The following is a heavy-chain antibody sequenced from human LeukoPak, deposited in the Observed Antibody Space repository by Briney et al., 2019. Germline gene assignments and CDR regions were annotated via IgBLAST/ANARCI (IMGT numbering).Heavy chain of an antibody. J-gene: IGHJ6*02. CDR3: ARDLVVVVPAAIVGTLPGGYYYYGMDV. D-gene: IGHD2-2*02. CDR2: IYYSGST. Sequence: SQTLSLTCTVPGGSISSGDYYWSWIRQPPGKGLEWIGYIYYSGSTYYNPSLKSRVTISVDTSKNQFSLKLSSVTAADTAVYYCARDLVVVVPAAIVGTLPGGYYYYGMDVWGQGTTVTVSS. V-gene: IGHV4-30-4*01. CDR1: GGSISSGDYY.